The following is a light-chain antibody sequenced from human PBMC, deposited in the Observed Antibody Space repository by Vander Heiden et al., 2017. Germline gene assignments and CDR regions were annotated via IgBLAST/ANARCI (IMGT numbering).Light chain of an antibody. CDR1: QDISSY. CDR2: DAS. V-gene: IGKV1-9*01. Sequence: IQLTPSPSTLAASVGDRVTITCRASQDISSYLAWYQQKPGKAPKLLIYDASTLESGVPSRFSGSGSGTDFTLTISSLQPEDFATYYCQQLNSYPLTFGRGTKVEIK. J-gene: IGKJ4*01. CDR3: QQLNSYPLT.